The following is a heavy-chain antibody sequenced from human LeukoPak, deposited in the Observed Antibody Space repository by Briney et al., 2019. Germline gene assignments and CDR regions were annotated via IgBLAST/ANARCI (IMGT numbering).Heavy chain of an antibody. CDR1: GFTFSNCAM. CDR2: MYLGGTT. Sequence: PGGSLRLSCAASGFTFSNCAMGWVRQPPGKGLEWIGEMYLGGTTNFNPSLKSRVTILIDKSKNQLSLQLTSVTAADTAVYYCAGLEGRYSTDWFYFFDYWGQGALVTVSS. CDR3: AGLEGRYSTDWFYFFDY. J-gene: IGHJ4*02. D-gene: IGHD6-19*01. V-gene: IGHV4-4*02.